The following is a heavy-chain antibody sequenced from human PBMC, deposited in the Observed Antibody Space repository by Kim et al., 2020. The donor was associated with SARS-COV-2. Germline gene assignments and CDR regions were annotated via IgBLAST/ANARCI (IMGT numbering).Heavy chain of an antibody. CDR2: INHSGST. V-gene: IGHV4-34*01. J-gene: IGHJ6*02. D-gene: IGHD1-26*01. CDR3: ARLGRELYYYYYGMDV. CDR1: GGSFSGYY. Sequence: SETLSLTCAIYGGSFSGYYWSWIRQPPGKGLEWIGEINHSGSTNYNPSLKSRVTISVDTSKNQFSLKLSSVTAADTAVYYCARLGRELYYYYYGMDVWGQGTTVTVSS.